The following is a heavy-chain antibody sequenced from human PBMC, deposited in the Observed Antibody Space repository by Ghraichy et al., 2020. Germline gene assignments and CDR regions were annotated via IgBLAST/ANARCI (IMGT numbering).Heavy chain of an antibody. D-gene: IGHD1-26*01. CDR3: ARDPGPGATPPY. CDR1: GGSISSGGYY. V-gene: IGHV4-31*03. J-gene: IGHJ4*02. Sequence: SETLSLTCTVSGGSISSGGYYWSWIRQHPGKGLEWIGYIYYSGSTYYNPSLKSRVTISVDTSKNQFSLKLSSVTAADTAVYYCARDPGPGATPPYWGQGTLVTVSS. CDR2: IYYSGST.